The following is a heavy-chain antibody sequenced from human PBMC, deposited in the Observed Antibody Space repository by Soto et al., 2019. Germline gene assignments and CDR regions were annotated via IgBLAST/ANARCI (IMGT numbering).Heavy chain of an antibody. CDR1: GGSISSNYYY. D-gene: IGHD1-26*01. CDR3: ARPSGSYLYYFDY. CDR2: IYYSGST. J-gene: IGHJ4*02. Sequence: SETLSLTCTVSGGSISSNYYYWGWIRQPPGKGLEWVGSIYYSGSTYYNPSLKSRVTISVDTSKNQFSLKLSSVTTADTAVYYCARPSGSYLYYFDYWGQGTLVTVSS. V-gene: IGHV4-39*01.